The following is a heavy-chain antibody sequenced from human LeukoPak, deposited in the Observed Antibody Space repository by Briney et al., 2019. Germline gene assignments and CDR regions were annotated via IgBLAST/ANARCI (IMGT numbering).Heavy chain of an antibody. J-gene: IGHJ5*02. CDR2: IYYSGST. V-gene: IGHV4-31*03. CDR1: GGSISSGGYY. Sequence: SETLSLTCTVSGGSISSGGYYWSWIRQHPGKGLEWIGYIYYSGSTYYNPSLKSRVTISVDTSKNQFSLKLSSVTAADTAVYYCARDDAGAIAAAGTSWFDPWGQGTLVTVSS. D-gene: IGHD6-13*01. CDR3: ARDDAGAIAAAGTSWFDP.